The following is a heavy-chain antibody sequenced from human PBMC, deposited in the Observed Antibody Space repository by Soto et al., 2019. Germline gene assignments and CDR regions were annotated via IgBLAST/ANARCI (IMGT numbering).Heavy chain of an antibody. CDR3: VKGNWGDY. CDR1: GFTFITYD. J-gene: IGHJ4*02. V-gene: IGHV3-23*01. Sequence: EVQLLESGGGSVQPGGSLRLSCAASGFTFITYDMTWVRQAPGKGLEWVSVSRGSDGSIYYADSVKGRFTISRDNSKNTVYLQMNSLRADDTAIYYCVKGNWGDYWAQGTLVTVSS. D-gene: IGHD7-27*01. CDR2: SRGSDGSI.